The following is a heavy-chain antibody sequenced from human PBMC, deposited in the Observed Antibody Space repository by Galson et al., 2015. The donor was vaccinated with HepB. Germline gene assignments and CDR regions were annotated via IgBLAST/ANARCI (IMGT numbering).Heavy chain of an antibody. V-gene: IGHV1-69*02. J-gene: IGHJ5*02. CDR2: IIPILGIA. CDR3: ARGGGIAAAGTGGWFDP. Sequence: SVKVSCKASGGTFSSYTISWVRQAPGQGLEWMGRIIPILGIANYAQKFQGRVTITADKSTSTAYMELSSLRSEDTAVYYCARGGGIAAAGTGGWFDPWGQGTLVTVSS. CDR1: GGTFSSYT. D-gene: IGHD6-13*01.